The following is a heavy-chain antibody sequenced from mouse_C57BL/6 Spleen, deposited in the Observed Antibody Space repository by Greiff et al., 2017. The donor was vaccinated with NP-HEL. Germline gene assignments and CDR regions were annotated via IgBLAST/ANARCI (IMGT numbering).Heavy chain of an antibody. CDR2: IDPSDSYT. CDR3: ARRANWDETWFAY. CDR1: GYTFTSYW. V-gene: IGHV1-50*01. Sequence: QVQLKQPGAELVKPGASVKLSCKASGYTFTSYWMQWVKQRPGQGLEWIGEIDPSDSYTNYNQKFKGKATLTVDTSSSTAYMQLSSLTSEDSAVYYCARRANWDETWFAYWGQGTLVTVSA. D-gene: IGHD4-1*01. J-gene: IGHJ3*01.